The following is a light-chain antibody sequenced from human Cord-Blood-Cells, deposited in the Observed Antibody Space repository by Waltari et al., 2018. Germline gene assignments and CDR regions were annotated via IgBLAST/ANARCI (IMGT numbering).Light chain of an antibody. CDR1: SGSVSTSYY. V-gene: IGLV8-61*01. Sequence: QTVVTQEPSFSVSPGGTVTLTCGLSSGSVSTSYYPSWYQQTPGQAPRTLIYSTNTRSSGVPDRFSGSILGNKAALTITGAQVDDESDYYCVLYMGSGIRVFGGGTKLTVL. CDR2: STN. CDR3: VLYMGSGIRV. J-gene: IGLJ3*02.